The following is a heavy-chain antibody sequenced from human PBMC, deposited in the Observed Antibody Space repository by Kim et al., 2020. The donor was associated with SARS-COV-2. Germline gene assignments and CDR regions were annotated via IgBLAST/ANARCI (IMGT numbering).Heavy chain of an antibody. D-gene: IGHD1-26*01. V-gene: IGHV3-23*01. J-gene: IGHJ6*02. CDR2: VVGGGSSA. Sequence: GGSLRLSCAASGFTFSHYAMNWVRQVSGKGLDWVSSVVGGGSSAYYADSVKGRFTISRDNSKNILYLQMNSLRAEDTAIYYCAKVRVGAYGMDVWGQGTAVTVSS. CDR3: AKVRVGAYGMDV. CDR1: GFTFSHYA.